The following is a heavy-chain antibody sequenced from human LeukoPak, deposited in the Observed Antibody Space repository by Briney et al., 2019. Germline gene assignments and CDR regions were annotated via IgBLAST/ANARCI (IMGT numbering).Heavy chain of an antibody. V-gene: IGHV3-21*01. CDR2: ISSSSSYI. J-gene: IGHJ1*01. CDR3: AKDWGQVPASISGH. D-gene: IGHD2-2*01. CDR1: GFTFSSYS. Sequence: PGGSLRLSRAASGFTFSSYSMNWVRQAPGKGLEWVSSISSSSSYIYYADSVKGRFTISRDNAKNSLYLQMNSLRAEDTAVYYCAKDWGQVPASISGHWGQGTLVTVSS.